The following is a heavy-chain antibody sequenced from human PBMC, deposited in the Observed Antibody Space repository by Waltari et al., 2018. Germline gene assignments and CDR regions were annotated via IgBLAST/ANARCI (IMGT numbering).Heavy chain of an antibody. J-gene: IGHJ4*02. D-gene: IGHD3-10*01. Sequence: EVQLLESGGGLVQPGGSLRLSCAASGFTFSNYAMHWVRQAPGKGLEWLSTISDNGGSTYYADSVKGRFTISRDNSKNTLYLQMHSLRAEDTAVYYCAKFRGMVQGSSLLFDYWGQGTLVIVSS. V-gene: IGHV3-23*01. CDR1: GFTFSNYA. CDR2: ISDNGGST. CDR3: AKFRGMVQGSSLLFDY.